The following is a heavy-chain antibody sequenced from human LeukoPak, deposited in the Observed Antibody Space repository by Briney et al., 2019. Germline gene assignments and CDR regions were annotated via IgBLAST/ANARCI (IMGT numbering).Heavy chain of an antibody. CDR2: IKSDGSST. V-gene: IGHV3-74*03. J-gene: IGHJ5*02. Sequence: RGSPRLSRVPPRFTFSGSRMYTVPHTPRKGLVWVSRIKSDGSSTTYADSVKGRFTGTRNNAKNTLYLQMSSLRAEDTAVYYCVWSDWFDPWGQGTLVTVSS. CDR3: VWSDWFDP. CDR1: RFTFSGSR. D-gene: IGHD1-26*01.